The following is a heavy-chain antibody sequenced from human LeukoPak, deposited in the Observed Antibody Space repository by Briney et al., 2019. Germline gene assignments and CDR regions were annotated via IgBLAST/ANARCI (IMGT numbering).Heavy chain of an antibody. J-gene: IGHJ6*02. CDR2: ISYDGSNK. Sequence: PGGSLRLSCAASGFTFSSYAMHWVRQAPGKGLEWVAVISYDGSNKYYADSVKGRFTISRDNSKNTLYLQMNSLRAEDTAVYYCARDRYDFWSGTPVSYYYYYGMDVWGQGTTVTVS. V-gene: IGHV3-30*04. CDR3: ARDRYDFWSGTPVSYYYYYGMDV. CDR1: GFTFSSYA. D-gene: IGHD3-3*01.